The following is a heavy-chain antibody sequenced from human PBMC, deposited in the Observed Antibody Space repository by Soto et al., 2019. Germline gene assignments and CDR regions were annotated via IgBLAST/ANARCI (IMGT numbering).Heavy chain of an antibody. D-gene: IGHD5-18*01. CDR3: TTSLGGLTCIQLWSDY. CDR1: GFTFGDYA. CDR2: IRSKGDGGTT. J-gene: IGHJ4*02. Sequence: LRLSCTTSGFTFGDYAINWVRQAPGKGLEWVGFIRSKGDGGTTEYAASVKGRFIISRDDSKGIAYQQMTGLKTEDTALYYCTTSLGGLTCIQLWSDYWGQGTLVTVSS. V-gene: IGHV3-49*04.